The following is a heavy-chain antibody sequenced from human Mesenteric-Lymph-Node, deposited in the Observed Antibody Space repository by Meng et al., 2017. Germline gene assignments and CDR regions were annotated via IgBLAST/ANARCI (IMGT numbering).Heavy chain of an antibody. Sequence: GESLKISCAASGFTLSNAWMSWVRQAPGKGLEWVGRIKSKTDGGTTDYAAPVKGRFTISRDDSKNTLYLQMNSLKTEDTAVYYCTTLSKIYYYDSSGYYLPYYFDYWGQGTLVTVSS. D-gene: IGHD3-22*01. CDR2: IKSKTDGGTT. CDR3: TTLSKIYYYDSSGYYLPYYFDY. V-gene: IGHV3-15*01. J-gene: IGHJ4*01. CDR1: GFTLSNAW.